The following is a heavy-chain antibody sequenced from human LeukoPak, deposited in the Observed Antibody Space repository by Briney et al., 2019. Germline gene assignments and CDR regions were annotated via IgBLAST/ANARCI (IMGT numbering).Heavy chain of an antibody. V-gene: IGHV4-39*01. CDR2: IYYSGST. CDR3: ARQRRGTYYYGSGSYYTSSYFDY. D-gene: IGHD3-10*01. Sequence: SETLSLTCTVSGGSISSSSYYWGWIRQPPGKGPEWIGSIYYSGSTYYNPSLKSRVTISVDTSKNQFSLKLSSVTAADTAVYYCARQRRGTYYYGSGSYYTSSYFDYWGQGTLVTVSS. CDR1: GGSISSSSYY. J-gene: IGHJ4*02.